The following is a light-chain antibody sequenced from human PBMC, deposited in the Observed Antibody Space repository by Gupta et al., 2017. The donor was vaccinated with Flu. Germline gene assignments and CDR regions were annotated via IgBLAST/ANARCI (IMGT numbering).Light chain of an antibody. Sequence: PIVLLYERRVRHSGIPDRFSGSKSGTSDTLTINGLQAGEEAEYYCDASDSILNLVVFGGGTKLTVL. CDR2: ERR. J-gene: IGLJ2*01. V-gene: IGLV1-51*01. CDR3: DASDSILNLVV.